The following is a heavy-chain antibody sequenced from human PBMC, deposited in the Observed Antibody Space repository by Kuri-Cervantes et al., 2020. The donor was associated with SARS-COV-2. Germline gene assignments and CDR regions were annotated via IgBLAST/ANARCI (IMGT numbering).Heavy chain of an antibody. CDR2: IYSGGST. CDR3: TTDLYYDFWTGYSAPYNWFDP. Sequence: ETLSLTCAASGFTVSSNYMSWVRQAPGKGLEWVSVIYSGGSTYYADSVKGRFTISRDNSKNTLYLQMNSLRAEDTAVYYCTTDLYYDFWTGYSAPYNWFDPWGQGTLVTVSS. CDR1: GFTVSSNY. V-gene: IGHV3-66*02. D-gene: IGHD3-3*01. J-gene: IGHJ5*02.